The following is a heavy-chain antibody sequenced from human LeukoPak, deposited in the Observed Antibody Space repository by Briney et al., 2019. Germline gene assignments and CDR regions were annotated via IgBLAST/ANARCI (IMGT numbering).Heavy chain of an antibody. CDR2: IYYSGNT. V-gene: IGHV4-59*01. J-gene: IGHJ4*02. D-gene: IGHD1-26*01. Sequence: KSSETLSLTCTVSGGSISSFYWSWIRQPPGKGLEWIGYIYYSGNTNYNPSLKNRVTISVDTSKNQFSLKLSSVTAADTAVYYCARGYSGSYGCFDYWGQGTLATVSS. CDR3: ARGYSGSYGCFDY. CDR1: GGSISSFY.